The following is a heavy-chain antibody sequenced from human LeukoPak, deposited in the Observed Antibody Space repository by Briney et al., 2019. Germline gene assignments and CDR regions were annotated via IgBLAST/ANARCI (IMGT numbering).Heavy chain of an antibody. CDR1: GASFSGYY. CDR3: ARGLYVNYDILTGYYTSFDY. CDR2: INHSGST. D-gene: IGHD3-9*01. V-gene: IGHV4-34*01. Sequence: SETLSLTCAVYGASFSGYYWSWIRQPPGKGLEWIGEINHSGSTNYNPSLKSRVTISVDASKNQFSLKLSSVTAADTAVYYCARGLYVNYDILTGYYTSFDYWGQGTLVTVSS. J-gene: IGHJ4*02.